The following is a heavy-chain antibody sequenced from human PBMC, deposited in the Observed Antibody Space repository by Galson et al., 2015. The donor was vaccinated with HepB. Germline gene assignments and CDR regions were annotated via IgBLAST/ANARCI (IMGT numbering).Heavy chain of an antibody. Sequence: SLRLSCAASGFTFSSYGMHWVRQAPGKGLEWVAVISYDGSNKYYADSVKGRFTISRDNSKNTLYLQMNSLRAEDTAVYYCAKENSYDVWSGYYYFDYWGQGTLVTVSS. CDR2: ISYDGSNK. D-gene: IGHD3-3*01. CDR3: AKENSYDVWSGYYYFDY. J-gene: IGHJ4*02. CDR1: GFTFSSYG. V-gene: IGHV3-30*18.